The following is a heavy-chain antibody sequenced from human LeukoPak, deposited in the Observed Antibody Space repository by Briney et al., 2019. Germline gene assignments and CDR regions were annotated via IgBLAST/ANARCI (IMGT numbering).Heavy chain of an antibody. V-gene: IGHV3-30-3*01. CDR3: ARDDPGGLSYYYYYGMDV. J-gene: IGHJ6*02. CDR2: ISYDGGNK. CDR1: GFTFSSYA. Sequence: GRSLRLSCAASGFTFSSYAMHWVRQAPGKGLEWVAVISYDGGNKYYADSVKGRFTISRDNSKNTLYLQMNSLRAEDTAVYYCARDDPGGLSYYYYYGMDVWGQGATVTVSS. D-gene: IGHD3-10*01.